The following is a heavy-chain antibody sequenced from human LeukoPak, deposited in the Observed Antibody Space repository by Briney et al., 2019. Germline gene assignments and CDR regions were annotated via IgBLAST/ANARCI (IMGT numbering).Heavy chain of an antibody. D-gene: IGHD6-19*01. CDR3: ARDGAVAGKFDY. V-gene: IGHV4-38-2*02. J-gene: IGHJ4*02. CDR2: IYHSGST. Sequence: PSETLSLTCTVSGYSISSGYYWGWIRQPPGKGLEWIGSIYHSGSTYYNPSLKSRVTISVDTSKNQFSLKLSSVTAADTAVYYCARDGAVAGKFDYWGQGTLVTVSS. CDR1: GYSISSGYY.